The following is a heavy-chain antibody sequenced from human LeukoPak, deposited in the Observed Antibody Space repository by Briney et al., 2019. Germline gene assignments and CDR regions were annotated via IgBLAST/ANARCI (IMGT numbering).Heavy chain of an antibody. J-gene: IGHJ4*02. Sequence: GGSLRLSCTASGFTFSSYWRTWIRQAPGKGLEWVANIKQEGSEKYYVDSVKGRFTISRDNAKNSLYLQMNSLRAEDTAVYYCARDTGGGYSCYDCWGQGTLVTVSS. D-gene: IGHD5-18*01. V-gene: IGHV3-7*01. CDR1: GFTFSSYW. CDR3: ARDTGGGYSCYDC. CDR2: IKQEGSEK.